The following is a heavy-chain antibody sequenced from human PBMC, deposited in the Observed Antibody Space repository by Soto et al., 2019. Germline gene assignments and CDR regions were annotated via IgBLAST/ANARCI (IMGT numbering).Heavy chain of an antibody. CDR2: IKRLSVGGTT. V-gene: IGHV3-15*02. CDR1: GFTFRNAW. CDR3: VTSLVGANAFDI. J-gene: IGHJ3*02. Sequence: EVQVVESGGAVVKPGGTLRLSCAASGFTFRNAWMSWVRQAPGKGLEWVGRIKRLSVGGTTAYGTPVKDRFIISREDSKKTMYLPMYSLKTEDTAVYYCVTSLVGANAFDIWGQGTMVIVSS. D-gene: IGHD1-26*01.